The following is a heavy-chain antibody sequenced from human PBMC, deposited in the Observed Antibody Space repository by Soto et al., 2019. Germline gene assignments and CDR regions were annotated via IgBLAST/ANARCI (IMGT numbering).Heavy chain of an antibody. D-gene: IGHD3-3*01. CDR2: INAGNGNT. V-gene: IGHV1-3*01. CDR1: GYTFTNYA. Sequence: QVQLVQSGAEVKKPGASVKVSCKAPGYTFTNYAMHWVRQAPGQRLEWMGWINAGNGNTKYSQKFQGRVTITRDTSASTAYMELSSLRSEDTAVYYCARGWSLYCYFDLWGRGTLVTVSS. CDR3: ARGWSLYCYFDL. J-gene: IGHJ2*01.